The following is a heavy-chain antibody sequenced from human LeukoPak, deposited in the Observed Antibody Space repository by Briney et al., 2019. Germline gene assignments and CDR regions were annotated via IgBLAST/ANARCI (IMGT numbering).Heavy chain of an antibody. CDR1: GFTFSDYW. V-gene: IGHV3-7*01. D-gene: IGHD6-6*01. J-gene: IGHJ4*02. CDR3: ARRGGSSSRRSPIDY. Sequence: GGSLRLSCTASGFTFSDYWMTWVRQAPGKGPEWVANIKQDGSQRYYVDSVRGRSTISRDNAKNSLFLQMNGLRAEDTAVYYCARRGGSSSRRSPIDYWGQGTLVTVSS. CDR2: IKQDGSQR.